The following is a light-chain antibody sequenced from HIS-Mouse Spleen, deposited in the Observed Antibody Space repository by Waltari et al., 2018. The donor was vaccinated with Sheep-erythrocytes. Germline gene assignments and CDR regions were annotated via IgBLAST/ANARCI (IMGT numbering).Light chain of an antibody. J-gene: IGLJ3*02. V-gene: IGLV1-51*01. CDR2: DNN. Sequence: QSVLTQPPSVSAAPGQKVTIPCSGSSSNIGNNYVSWYQQLPGTAPKLLIYDNNKRPSGIPDRFSGSKSGTSATLGITGLQTGDEADYYCGTWDSSLSAGRVFGGGTK. CDR1: SSNIGNNY. CDR3: GTWDSSLSAGRV.